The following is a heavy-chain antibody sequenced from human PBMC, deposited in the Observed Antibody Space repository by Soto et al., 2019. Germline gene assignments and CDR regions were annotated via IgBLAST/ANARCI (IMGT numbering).Heavy chain of an antibody. Sequence: GGSLRPSCPASDFTFSSYAMSWVRTPHGKGLEWVAVIWYDGSKKYYADSVKGRFTISRDNSENTLYVQINSLRAEDTAVYYCARATYFYDSSGYSGYGLDVWGQGTTVTVSS. CDR2: IWYDGSKK. V-gene: IGHV3-33*01. CDR3: ARATYFYDSSGYSGYGLDV. J-gene: IGHJ6*02. D-gene: IGHD3-22*01. CDR1: DFTFSSYA.